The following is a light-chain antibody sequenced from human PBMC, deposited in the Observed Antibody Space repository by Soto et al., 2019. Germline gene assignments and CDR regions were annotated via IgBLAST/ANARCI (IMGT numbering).Light chain of an antibody. CDR3: QQRYSWPLT. V-gene: IGKV3-11*01. CDR2: DAS. J-gene: IGKJ3*01. Sequence: EIVLTQSPATLSLSPGESGTLSCRASQSVGSYLVWYQQRPGQTPRLLIYDASNRATDIPARFSGSGSGTDFTLTISSLEPEDFAVYYFQQRYSWPLTFGPGTKVDIK. CDR1: QSVGSY.